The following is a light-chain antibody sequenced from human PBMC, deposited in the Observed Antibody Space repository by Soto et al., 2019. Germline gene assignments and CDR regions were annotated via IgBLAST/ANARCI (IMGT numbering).Light chain of an antibody. V-gene: IGLV2-14*01. J-gene: IGLJ1*01. Sequence: QSALTQPASVSGSPGQSITISCSGTSSDIGAYEYVSWYQHHPGKPPKLMIYNVNNRPSGVSYRFSGSKSGNTASLTISRLQTEDEADYYCLSHTTSRTYVFGPGTKVTVL. CDR1: SSDIGAYEY. CDR2: NVN. CDR3: LSHTTSRTYV.